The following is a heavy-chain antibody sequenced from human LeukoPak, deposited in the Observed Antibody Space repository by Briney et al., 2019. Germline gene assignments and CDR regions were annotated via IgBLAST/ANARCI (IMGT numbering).Heavy chain of an antibody. CDR3: TTGPSYGYEW. Sequence: SGGSLRLPCAASGMTFSNHWMHWVRQAPGKGLVWVSLIKTDGRTTIYADSVKGRFTISRDNGKSTLYLQMNSLRAEDTAIYYCTTGPSYGYEWWGQGTVVTVSS. V-gene: IGHV3-74*01. J-gene: IGHJ4*02. D-gene: IGHD3-16*01. CDR2: IKTDGRTT. CDR1: GMTFSNHW.